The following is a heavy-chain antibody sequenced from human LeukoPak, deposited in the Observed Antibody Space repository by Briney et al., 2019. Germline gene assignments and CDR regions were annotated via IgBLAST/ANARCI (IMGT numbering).Heavy chain of an antibody. CDR2: FDPEEGET. V-gene: IGHV1-24*01. J-gene: IGHJ4*02. D-gene: IGHD3-10*01. Sequence: GASVKVSCKVSGYTLTELSMHWVRQAPGKGLEWMGGFDPEEGETIYAQKFQGRVTMTEDTSTDTAYMELSSLRSEDTAVYYCATGGYGSGSYYSGAHFDYWGQGTLVTVSS. CDR3: ATGGYGSGSYYSGAHFDY. CDR1: GYTLTELS.